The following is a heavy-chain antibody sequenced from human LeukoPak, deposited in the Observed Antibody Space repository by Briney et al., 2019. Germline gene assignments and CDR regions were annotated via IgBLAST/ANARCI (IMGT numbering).Heavy chain of an antibody. CDR1: GGTFSSYT. D-gene: IGHD3-22*01. J-gene: IGHJ3*02. V-gene: IGHV1-69*04. Sequence: SVKVPCKASGGTFSSYTISWVRQAPGQGLEWMGRIIPILGIANYARKFQGRVTITADKSTSTAYMELSSLRSEDTAVYYCARDKGEYYYDSSGYRDAFDIWGQGTMVTVSS. CDR2: IIPILGIA. CDR3: ARDKGEYYYDSSGYRDAFDI.